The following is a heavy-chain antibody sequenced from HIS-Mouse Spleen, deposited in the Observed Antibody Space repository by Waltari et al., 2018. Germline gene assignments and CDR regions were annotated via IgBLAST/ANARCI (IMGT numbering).Heavy chain of an antibody. Sequence: QVQLVESGGGVVQPGRSLRLSCAASGFTFSSYGMHWVRQAPGKGLEWVAVISYDGSNKYYADSVKGRFTISRDNSKNTLYLQMNSLRAEDTAVYYFAKDKHHAFDYWGQGTLVTVSS. CDR2: ISYDGSNK. CDR1: GFTFSSYG. J-gene: IGHJ4*02. CDR3: AKDKHHAFDY. V-gene: IGHV3-30*18.